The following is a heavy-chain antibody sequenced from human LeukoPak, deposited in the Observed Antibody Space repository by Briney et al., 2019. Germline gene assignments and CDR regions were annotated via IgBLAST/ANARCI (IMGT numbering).Heavy chain of an antibody. CDR2: IKSKTDGGTT. CDR3: TTPIVVVPAARLGYYMDV. D-gene: IGHD2-2*01. J-gene: IGHJ6*03. V-gene: IGHV3-15*01. CDR1: GFTFSNAW. Sequence: GRSLRLSCAASGFTFSNAWMSWVRQAPGKGLEWVGRIKSKTDGGTTDYAAPVKGRFTISRDDSKNTLYLQMNSLKTEDTAVYYCTTPIVVVPAARLGYYMDVWGKGTTVTVSS.